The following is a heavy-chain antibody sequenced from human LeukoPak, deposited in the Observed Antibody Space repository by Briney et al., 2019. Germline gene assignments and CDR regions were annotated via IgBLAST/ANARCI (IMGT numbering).Heavy chain of an antibody. CDR1: GGSISSSNW. CDR3: ARGGTYGSGSYSSWFDP. Sequence: SETLSLTCAVSGGSISSSNWWSWVRQPPGKGLEWIGEIYHSGSTNYNPSLKSRVTISVDKSKNQFSLKLSSVTAADTAVYYCARGGTYGSGSYSSWFDPWGQGTLVTVSS. D-gene: IGHD3-10*01. J-gene: IGHJ5*02. V-gene: IGHV4-4*02. CDR2: IYHSGST.